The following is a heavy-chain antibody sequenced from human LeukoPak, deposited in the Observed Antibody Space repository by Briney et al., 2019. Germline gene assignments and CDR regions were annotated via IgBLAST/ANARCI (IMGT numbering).Heavy chain of an antibody. CDR3: ASDLHRSIVGATTVY. V-gene: IGHV1-2*02. CDR2: INPNSGGT. CDR1: GYTFTGYY. D-gene: IGHD1-26*01. J-gene: IGHJ4*02. Sequence: GASVKVSCKASGYTFTGYYMHWVRQAPGQGLEWMGWINPNSGGTNYAQKFQGRVTMTRDTSISTAYMELSRLRSDDTAVYYCASDLHRSIVGATTVYLGQGGMVSVSS.